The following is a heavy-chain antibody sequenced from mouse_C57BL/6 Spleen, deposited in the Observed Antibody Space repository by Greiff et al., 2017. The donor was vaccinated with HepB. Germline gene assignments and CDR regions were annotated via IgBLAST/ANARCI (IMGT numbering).Heavy chain of an antibody. V-gene: IGHV2-2*01. CDR2: IWSGGST. CDR1: GFSLTSYG. Sequence: VQLQESGPGLVQPSQSLSITCTVSGFSLTSYGVHWVRQSPGKGLEWLGVIWSGGSTDYNAAFISRLSISKDNSQSQVFVKMNSLQADDTAIYYCARGHGSSPFDYWGQGTTLTVSS. J-gene: IGHJ2*01. CDR3: ARGHGSSPFDY. D-gene: IGHD1-1*01.